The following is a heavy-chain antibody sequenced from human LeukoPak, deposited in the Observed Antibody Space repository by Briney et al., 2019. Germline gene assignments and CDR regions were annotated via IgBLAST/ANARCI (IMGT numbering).Heavy chain of an antibody. CDR3: AKDVRYYYDSSGYHPDAFDI. V-gene: IGHV3-11*01. J-gene: IGHJ3*02. CDR1: GFTFSDYY. D-gene: IGHD3-22*01. CDR2: IGSSGSII. Sequence: GGSLRLSCAASGFTFSDYYMSWIRQAPGKGLEWVSYIGSSGSIIDYADSVRGRFTISRDNAKNSLYLQMNSLRAEDTAVYYCAKDVRYYYDSSGYHPDAFDIWGQGTMVTVSS.